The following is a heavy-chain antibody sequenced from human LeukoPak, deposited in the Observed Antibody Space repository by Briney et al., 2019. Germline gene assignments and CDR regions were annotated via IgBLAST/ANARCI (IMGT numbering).Heavy chain of an antibody. V-gene: IGHV3-33*01. CDR3: ARDYPTS. Sequence: GGSLRLSCAASGFSFSSYGMHWVRQAPGKGLEWVAVIWYDGSNKYYADSVKGRFTISRDNSKNALYLQMTSLRAKDTAVYYCARDYPTSWGQGTLVTVSS. J-gene: IGHJ5*02. CDR1: GFSFSSYG. CDR2: IWYDGSNK.